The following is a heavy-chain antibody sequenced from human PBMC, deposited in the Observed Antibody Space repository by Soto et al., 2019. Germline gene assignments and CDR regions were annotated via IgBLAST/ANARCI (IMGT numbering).Heavy chain of an antibody. CDR2: IFPLFNTA. CDR3: ASGKPATFGGVTVQYYYGMDV. Sequence: QVQLVQSGAEVEKPGSSVTVSCKASGGTFSSYAISWVRQAPGQGLELMGDIFPLFNTADYAQKFQGRVTITADEATSTAYMELRSLRSEDTAVYYCASGKPATFGGVTVQYYYGMDVWGQGPTVSVSS. CDR1: GGTFSSYA. D-gene: IGHD3-16*02. J-gene: IGHJ6*02. V-gene: IGHV1-69*01.